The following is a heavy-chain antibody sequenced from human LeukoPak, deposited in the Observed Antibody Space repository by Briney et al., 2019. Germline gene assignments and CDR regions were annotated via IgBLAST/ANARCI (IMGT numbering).Heavy chain of an antibody. CDR3: AGIVVVPAAIPNPRYYFDY. CDR2: INHSGST. D-gene: IGHD2-2*02. Sequence: SETLSLTCAVYGGSFSGYYWSWIRQPPGKGLEWIGEINHSGSTNYNPSLKSRVTISVDTSKNQFSLKLSSVTAADTAVYYCAGIVVVPAAIPNPRYYFDYWGQGTLVTVSS. CDR1: GGSFSGYY. V-gene: IGHV4-34*01. J-gene: IGHJ4*02.